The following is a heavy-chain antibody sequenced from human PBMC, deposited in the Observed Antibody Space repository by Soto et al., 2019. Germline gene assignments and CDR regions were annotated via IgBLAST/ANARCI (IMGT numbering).Heavy chain of an antibody. CDR3: ARGGHIAVVTDSFDS. CDR2: IHPSGGGS. D-gene: IGHD2-21*02. J-gene: IGHJ4*02. CDR1: GYPLNTYY. V-gene: IGHV1-46*02. Sequence: RASVKVSCKSSGYPLNTYYLHWVRQAPGQGLEWMGMIHPSGGGSTYAQKFLGRVTMTMDSSTSTVFMELTSLRSADTAVYYCARGGHIAVVTDSFDSWGQGTLVTV.